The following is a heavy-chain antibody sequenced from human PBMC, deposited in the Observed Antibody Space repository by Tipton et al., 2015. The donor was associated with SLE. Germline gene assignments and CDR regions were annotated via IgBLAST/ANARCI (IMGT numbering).Heavy chain of an antibody. CDR1: GGSISSTTYY. Sequence: TLSLTCTVSGGSISSTTYYWGWIRQPPGKGLEWIGEINHSGSTNYNPSLKSRVTISVDTSKNQFSLKLRSVTAADAAVYYCARRCAKGLGYWGQGTLVTVSS. J-gene: IGHJ4*02. D-gene: IGHD4/OR15-4a*01. CDR2: INHSGST. V-gene: IGHV4-39*07. CDR3: ARRCAKGLGY.